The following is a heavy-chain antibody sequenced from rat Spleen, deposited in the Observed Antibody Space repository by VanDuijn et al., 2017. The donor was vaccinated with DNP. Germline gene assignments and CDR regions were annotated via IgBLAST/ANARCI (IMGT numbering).Heavy chain of an antibody. CDR1: GFTLSSSD. D-gene: IGHD4-3*01. J-gene: IGHJ2*01. V-gene: IGHV5-25*01. Sequence: EVQLVESGGGLVQPGRSMKLSCRASGFTLSSSDMAWVRQTPTMGLEWVASISASGGDTYYRDSVKGRFTISRDYAKTSLYLQMDSLRSEDTATYYCTTDNSGLNWFAFWGQGVMVTVSS. CDR3: TTDNSGLNWFAF. CDR2: ISASGGDT.